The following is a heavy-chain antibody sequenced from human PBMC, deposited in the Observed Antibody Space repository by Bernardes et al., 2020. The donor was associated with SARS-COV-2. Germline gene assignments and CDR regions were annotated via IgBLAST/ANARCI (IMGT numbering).Heavy chain of an antibody. V-gene: IGHV3-23*01. J-gene: IGHJ4*02. D-gene: IGHD2-2*03. Sequence: GGSLRLSCAASGFTFSSYAMSWVRQAPGKGLEWVSAISGSGGSTYYADSVKGRFTISRDNSKNTLYLQMNSLRAEDSAVYYCAKSGYCSSTSCYGVFDYWGQGTLVTVSS. CDR3: AKSGYCSSTSCYGVFDY. CDR2: ISGSGGST. CDR1: GFTFSSYA.